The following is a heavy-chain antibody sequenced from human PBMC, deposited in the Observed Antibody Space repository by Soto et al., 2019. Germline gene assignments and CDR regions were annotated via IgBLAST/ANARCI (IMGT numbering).Heavy chain of an antibody. V-gene: IGHV1-18*01. Sequence: ASVKVSCKASGYTFTSYGISWVRQAPGQGLEWMGWISAYNGNTNYAQKLQGRVTMTTDTSTSTAYMELRSLRSDDTAVYYCARTDASGYSGSDLWLVQYHWGQGTLVTVSS. CDR2: ISAYNGNT. CDR3: ARTDASGYSGSDLWLVQYH. J-gene: IGHJ4*02. CDR1: GYTFTSYG. D-gene: IGHD5-12*01.